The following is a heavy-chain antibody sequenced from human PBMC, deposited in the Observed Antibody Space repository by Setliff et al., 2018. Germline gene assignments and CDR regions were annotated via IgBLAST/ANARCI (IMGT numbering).Heavy chain of an antibody. J-gene: IGHJ4*02. D-gene: IGHD2-2*01. CDR1: GFTFKSYT. Sequence: GGSLRLSCAASGFTFKSYTINWVRQAPGKGLEWVSYITSSNIIYYADSVRGRFTISRDNAKNTLFLQMNSLRVEDTAVYYCARDQDGRGPAADYWGQGTLVTVSS. V-gene: IGHV3-48*01. CDR3: ARDQDGRGPAADY. CDR2: ITSSNII.